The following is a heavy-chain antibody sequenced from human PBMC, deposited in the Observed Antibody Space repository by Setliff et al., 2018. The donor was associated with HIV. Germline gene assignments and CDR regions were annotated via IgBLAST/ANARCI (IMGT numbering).Heavy chain of an antibody. D-gene: IGHD4-17*01. Sequence: PSETLSLTCAVYGGSFPAYYWNWVRQPPGKGLEWIEEINYSGDTTYNPSLKSRVSMFIDTPKKQFSLKVASVTAADTAVYYCVRQHGDYAFGSWGQGTLVTVSS. J-gene: IGHJ5*01. V-gene: IGHV4-34*01. CDR2: INYSGDT. CDR3: VRQHGDYAFGS. CDR1: GGSFPAYY.